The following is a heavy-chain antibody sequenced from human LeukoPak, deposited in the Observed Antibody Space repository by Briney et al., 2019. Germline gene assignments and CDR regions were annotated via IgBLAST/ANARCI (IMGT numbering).Heavy chain of an antibody. Sequence: PSETLSLTCTVSGGSISSGSYYWDWIRQPPGKGLEWIGNIYYSGGTYYNPSLKSRVTMSVDTSKNQFSLNLSSVTAADTAVYYCARDRISSAGTGVYYYYYIDVWGKGTTVTVSS. V-gene: IGHV4-39*07. D-gene: IGHD6-13*01. CDR1: GGSISSGSYY. CDR2: IYYSGGT. CDR3: ARDRISSAGTGVYYYYYIDV. J-gene: IGHJ6*03.